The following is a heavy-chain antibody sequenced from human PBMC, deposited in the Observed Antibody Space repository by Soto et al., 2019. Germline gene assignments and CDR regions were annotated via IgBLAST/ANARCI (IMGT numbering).Heavy chain of an antibody. CDR1: GGSVDSGGYY. V-gene: IGHV4-31*03. CDR3: AREPPRYCTGSQCLYYFDH. D-gene: IGHD2-8*02. J-gene: IGHJ4*02. Sequence: QVQLQESGPGLVSPSQTLSLTCTVSGGSVDSGGYYWNWIRQYPGKGLEWLGYIYYRGSTYYTPSLKSRLTISLDTSKNQFSLRLTSVTAADTAVYYCAREPPRYCTGSQCLYYFDHWGQGALVTVSS. CDR2: IYYRGST.